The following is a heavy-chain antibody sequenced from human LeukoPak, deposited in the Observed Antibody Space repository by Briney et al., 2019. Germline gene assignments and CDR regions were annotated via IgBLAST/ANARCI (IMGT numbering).Heavy chain of an antibody. CDR3: ARGIRGAADY. CDR2: IHNSGST. J-gene: IGHJ4*02. Sequence: SETLSLTCTVASDSISSYYWSWIRQPPGKGLEWIGFIHNSGSTNYNPSLKSRLAMSLDTSKNQFSLNLNSVTAADTAVYYCARGIRGAADYWGQGALVTVSS. V-gene: IGHV4-59*01. CDR1: SDSISSYY. D-gene: IGHD3-16*01.